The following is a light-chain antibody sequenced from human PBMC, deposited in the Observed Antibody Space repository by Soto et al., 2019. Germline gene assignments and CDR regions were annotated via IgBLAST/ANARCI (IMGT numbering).Light chain of an antibody. J-gene: IGKJ2*01. V-gene: IGKV1-5*03. CDR2: KAS. CDR1: QSLSSW. CDR3: QQYITYPYT. Sequence: DIQMTQSPSTLSASVGDRVTITCRASQSLSSWLAWYQLKPGKAPKLLIYKASSLESGVPSRFSGSGFGTEFTLTISSLQPDAFATYFCQQYITYPYTFGQGTKLEI.